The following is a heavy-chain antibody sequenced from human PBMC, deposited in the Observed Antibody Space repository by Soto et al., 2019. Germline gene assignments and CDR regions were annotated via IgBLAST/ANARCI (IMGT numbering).Heavy chain of an antibody. CDR3: ARDRYYDSRGYYPARPLDY. D-gene: IGHD3-22*01. Sequence: GGSLRLSCAASGFTFSDYYMSWIRQAPGKGLEWASYISSSSSYTNYADSVKGRFTISRDNAKNSLYLQMNSLRAEDTAVYYCARDRYYDSRGYYPARPLDYWGQGTLVTVSS. V-gene: IGHV3-11*06. CDR1: GFTFSDYY. J-gene: IGHJ4*02. CDR2: ISSSSSYT.